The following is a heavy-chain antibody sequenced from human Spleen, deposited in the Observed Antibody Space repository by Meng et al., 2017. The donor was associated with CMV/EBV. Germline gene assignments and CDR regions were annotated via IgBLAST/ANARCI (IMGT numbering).Heavy chain of an antibody. J-gene: IGHJ3*02. CDR3: AKGGRVVPAAWRHEI. V-gene: IGHV3-48*03. Sequence: GGSLRLSCAASGFTFSSYEMNWVRQAPGKGLEWVSYISSGGNTMYYADSVKGRFTISRDNAKNSLYLQMNSLRAEDTAVYYCAKGGRVVPAAWRHEIWGQGTMVTVSS. CDR1: GFTFSSYE. D-gene: IGHD2-2*01. CDR2: ISSGGNTM.